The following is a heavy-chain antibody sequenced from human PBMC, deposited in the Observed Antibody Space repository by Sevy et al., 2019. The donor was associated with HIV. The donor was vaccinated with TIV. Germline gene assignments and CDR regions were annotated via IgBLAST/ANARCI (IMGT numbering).Heavy chain of an antibody. CDR1: GNTFTAYY. CDR3: ALVTIFEPNYFDP. J-gene: IGHJ5*02. V-gene: IGHV1-2*02. Sequence: ASVKVSCRASGNTFTAYYVHWVRQAPGQGLEWMGWINPNSGATKYAQKFQGRVTMTRDTSFSAVYMDLSRLTSADTAVYYCALVTIFEPNYFDPWGQGTLVTVSS. CDR2: INPNSGAT. D-gene: IGHD3-3*01.